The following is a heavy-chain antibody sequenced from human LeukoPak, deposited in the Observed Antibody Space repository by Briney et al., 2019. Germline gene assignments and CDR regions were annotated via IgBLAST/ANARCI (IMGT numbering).Heavy chain of an antibody. J-gene: IGHJ4*02. Sequence: GGSLRLSCAASGFTFSSYAMSWVRQAPGKGLEWVSAISGSDDSTYYADSVKGRFTISRDNSKNTLYLQMNSLRAEDTALYYCAKTKIYSVYSVIDYWGQGTLVTVSS. CDR2: ISGSDDST. D-gene: IGHD3-22*01. V-gene: IGHV3-23*01. CDR3: AKTKIYSVYSVIDY. CDR1: GFTFSSYA.